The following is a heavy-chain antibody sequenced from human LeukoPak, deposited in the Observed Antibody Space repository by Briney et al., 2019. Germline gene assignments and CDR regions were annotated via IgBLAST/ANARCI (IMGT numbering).Heavy chain of an antibody. CDR1: GYTFTGYY. Sequence: ASVKVSCKASGYTFTGYYMHWVRQAPGQGLEWMGWINPNSGGTNYAQKFQGRVTMTRDTSISTAYMELSRLRSDDTAAYYCARDEYYYDSSGYFYWGQGTLVTVSS. V-gene: IGHV1-2*02. CDR2: INPNSGGT. D-gene: IGHD3-22*01. J-gene: IGHJ4*02. CDR3: ARDEYYYDSSGYFY.